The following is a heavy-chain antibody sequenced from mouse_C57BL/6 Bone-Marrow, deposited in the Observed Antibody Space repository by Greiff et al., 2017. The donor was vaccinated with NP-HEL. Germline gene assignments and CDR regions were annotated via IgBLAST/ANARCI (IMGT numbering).Heavy chain of an antibody. D-gene: IGHD1-1*01. V-gene: IGHV5-4*01. CDR1: GFTFSSYA. CDR3: ARDGGSSYGFAY. CDR2: ISDGGSYT. J-gene: IGHJ3*01. Sequence: EVHLVESGGGLVKPGGSLKLSCAASGFTFSSYAMSWVRQTPEKRLEWVATISDGGSYTYYPDNVKGRFTISRDNAKNNLYLQMSHLKSEDTAMYYCARDGGSSYGFAYWGQGTLVTVSA.